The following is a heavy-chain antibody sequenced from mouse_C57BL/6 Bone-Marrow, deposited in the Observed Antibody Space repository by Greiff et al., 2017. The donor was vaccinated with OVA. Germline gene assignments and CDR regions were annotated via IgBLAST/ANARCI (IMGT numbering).Heavy chain of an antibody. CDR2: IRSKSNNYAT. D-gene: IGHD2-12*01. J-gene: IGHJ4*01. CDR3: VVTHGDYAMDY. Sequence: EVQGVESGGGLVQPKGSLKLSCAASGFSFNTYAMNWVRQAPGKGLEWVARIRSKSNNYATYYADSVKDRFTISRDDSESMLYLQMNNLKTEDTAMYYCVVTHGDYAMDYWGQGTSVTVSS. CDR1: GFSFNTYA. V-gene: IGHV10-1*01.